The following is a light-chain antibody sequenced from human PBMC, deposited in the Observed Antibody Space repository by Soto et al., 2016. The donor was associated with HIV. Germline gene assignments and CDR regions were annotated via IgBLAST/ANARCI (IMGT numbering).Light chain of an antibody. J-gene: IGLJ1*01. V-gene: IGLV3-21*02. CDR3: QVWDTTDHYV. Sequence: SYELTQSPSVSVAPGQTARITCGGNNIGTKSVYWYHQKPGQAPVLVVYDDTDRPSGIPARFSGSNSGNTATLTISRVEAGDEADYYCQVWDTTDHYVFGTGTRVTVL. CDR1: NIGTKS. CDR2: DDT.